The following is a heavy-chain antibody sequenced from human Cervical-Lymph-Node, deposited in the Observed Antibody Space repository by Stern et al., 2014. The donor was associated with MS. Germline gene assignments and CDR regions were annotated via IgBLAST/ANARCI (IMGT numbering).Heavy chain of an antibody. V-gene: IGHV3-11*06. CDR3: ASGYSYGMSY. CDR1: GFPFSDYF. D-gene: IGHD5-18*01. Sequence: QVQLVESGGGLVKPGGSLRLSCEASGFPFSDYFASWMRQAPGKGLEWVSYISESSSSTNYADSVKGRFTISRDNAKNSLYLQMNSLRADDTAVYYCASGYSYGMSYWGQGNLVTVSS. CDR2: ISESSSST. J-gene: IGHJ4*02.